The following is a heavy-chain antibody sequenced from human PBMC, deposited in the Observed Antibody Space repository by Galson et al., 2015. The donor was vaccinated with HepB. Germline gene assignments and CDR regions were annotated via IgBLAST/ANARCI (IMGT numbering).Heavy chain of an antibody. CDR2: INSDGSRT. J-gene: IGHJ4*02. D-gene: IGHD5-24*01. CDR1: GFTFSSYR. V-gene: IGHV3-74*01. Sequence: SLRLSCAASGFTFSSYRMHWVRQAPGKGLVWVSRINSDGSRTSDAVSVTGRFTISRDNAKNTLYLQMNSLTADDTAVYYCGRDRGDGYNQDYWGQGTLVTVSS. CDR3: GRDRGDGYNQDY.